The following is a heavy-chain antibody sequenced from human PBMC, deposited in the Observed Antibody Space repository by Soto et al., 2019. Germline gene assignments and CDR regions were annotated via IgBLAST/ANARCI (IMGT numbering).Heavy chain of an antibody. CDR2: IIPIFGTA. CDR3: ARESRYCSGGSCYFLPGIDY. CDR1: GGTFSSYA. V-gene: IGHV1-69*13. J-gene: IGHJ4*02. D-gene: IGHD2-15*01. Sequence: EASVNVSCKAAGGTFSSYAISWVRQAPGQGLEWMGGIIPIFGTANYAQKFQGRVTITADESTSTAYMELSSLRSEDTAVYYCARESRYCSGGSCYFLPGIDYWGQGTLVTVSS.